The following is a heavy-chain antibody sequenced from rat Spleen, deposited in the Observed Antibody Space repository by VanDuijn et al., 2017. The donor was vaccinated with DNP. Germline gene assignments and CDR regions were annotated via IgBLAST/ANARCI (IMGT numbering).Heavy chain of an antibody. CDR1: GYSITSNY. J-gene: IGHJ2*01. CDR2: ISYSGST. Sequence: EVQLQESGPGLVKPSQSLSLTCSVTGYSITSNYWGWIRKFPGNKMEWMAYISYSGSTGYNPSLKRRISITRDTSKNQFFLQLSSVTTEDTATYYCARTVYYYSTYIPFDYWGRGVMVTVSS. CDR3: ARTVYYYSTYIPFDY. D-gene: IGHD1-2*01. V-gene: IGHV3-1*01.